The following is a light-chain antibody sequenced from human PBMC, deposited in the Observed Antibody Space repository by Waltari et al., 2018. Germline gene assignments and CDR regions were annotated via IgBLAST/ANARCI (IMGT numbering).Light chain of an antibody. CDR2: EDN. J-gene: IGLJ3*02. CDR1: SGTIARNY. CDR3: QSYDTNNQGV. V-gene: IGLV6-57*01. Sequence: NFMLTQPHSVSESPGKTVTISCTRSSGTIARNYVLWYQQRPGSSPTTVIYEDNQRPSGVPDRFSGSIDSSSNSASLTISGLKTEDEADYYCQSYDTNNQGVFGGGTKLTVL.